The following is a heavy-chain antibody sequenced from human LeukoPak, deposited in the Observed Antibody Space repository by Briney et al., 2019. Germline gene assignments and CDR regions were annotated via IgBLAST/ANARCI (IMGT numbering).Heavy chain of an antibody. CDR1: GVSIGTSSYY. CDR2: IFRTGST. J-gene: IGHJ5*01. V-gene: IGHV4-39*02. CDR3: ARRVGLYGSGSLNYFDP. Sequence: SETLSLTCTVSGVSIGTSSYYWGWIRQPPGKGLEWIGSIFRTGSTYYSASLKSRLSISVDTSKNHIVLKLTSVTAAVTAVYFCARRVGLYGSGSLNYFDPWGQGILVSVSS. D-gene: IGHD3-10*01.